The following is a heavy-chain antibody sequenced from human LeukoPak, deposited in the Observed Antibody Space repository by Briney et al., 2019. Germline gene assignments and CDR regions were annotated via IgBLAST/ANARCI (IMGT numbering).Heavy chain of an antibody. V-gene: IGHV1-69*01. CDR1: GGTFSSYA. CDR3: ARATNYDILTGFLDY. Sequence: SVKVSCKASGGTFSSYAISWVRQAPGQGLEWMGGIIPIFGTANYAQKFQGRVTITADESTSTAHMELSSLRSEDTAVYYCARATNYDILTGFLDYWGQGTLVTVSS. CDR2: IIPIFGTA. J-gene: IGHJ4*02. D-gene: IGHD3-9*01.